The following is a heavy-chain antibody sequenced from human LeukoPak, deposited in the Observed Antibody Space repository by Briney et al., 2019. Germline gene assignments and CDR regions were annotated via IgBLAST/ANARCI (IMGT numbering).Heavy chain of an antibody. Sequence: GVSLRLSCVASGFTFSSHSMNWVRQAPGKGLEWVSAISVSGGSTYYADSVKGRFTISRDNSKNTLYLQMNSLRAEDTAVYYCAKRIAVAGPYFDYWGQGTLVTVSS. CDR3: AKRIAVAGPYFDY. J-gene: IGHJ4*02. CDR1: GFTFSSHS. CDR2: ISVSGGST. D-gene: IGHD6-19*01. V-gene: IGHV3-23*01.